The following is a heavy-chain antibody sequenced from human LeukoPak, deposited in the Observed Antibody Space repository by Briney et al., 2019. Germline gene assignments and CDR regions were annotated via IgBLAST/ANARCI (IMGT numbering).Heavy chain of an antibody. J-gene: IGHJ4*02. D-gene: IGHD4-17*01. CDR1: GFTFSNAW. Sequence: GGSLRLSCAASGFTFSNAWMSWVRQAPGKGLEWVGRIKSKTDGGTTDYAAPVKGRFTISRDDSKNTLYLQMNSLKTEDTAVYYCTTTEHDYGDYGPGGWGQGTLVTVSS. CDR2: IKSKTDGGTT. V-gene: IGHV3-15*01. CDR3: TTTEHDYGDYGPGG.